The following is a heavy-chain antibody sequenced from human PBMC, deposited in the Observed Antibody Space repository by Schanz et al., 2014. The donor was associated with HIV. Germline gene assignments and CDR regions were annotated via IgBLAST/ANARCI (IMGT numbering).Heavy chain of an antibody. D-gene: IGHD6-13*01. CDR3: AKEEQQLGGVGGYHFDY. Sequence: QVQLVESGGGVVQPGRSLRLSCAASGFTFSSYGIHWVRQAPGKGLEWVAMISYDGSDKYYADSVKGRFTISRDNSKNTLYLQMNSLRAEDTAVYYCAKEEQQLGGVGGYHFDYWGQGTLVTVSS. J-gene: IGHJ4*02. V-gene: IGHV3-30*18. CDR2: ISYDGSDK. CDR1: GFTFSSYG.